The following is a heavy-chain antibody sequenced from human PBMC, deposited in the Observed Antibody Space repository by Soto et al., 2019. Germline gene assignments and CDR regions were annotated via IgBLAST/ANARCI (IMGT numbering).Heavy chain of an antibody. CDR2: IKQDETEK. J-gene: IGHJ4*02. V-gene: IGHV3-7*05. Sequence: EVQLVESGGGLVQPGGSLRLSCAASGLTFSCYWMNWARQAPGKGLEWVANIKQDETEKNYVDSVKGRFTISRDNAKNSLHLQMNTLRAEDTAVYFCSCGTGWTAESWGQGALVIVSS. CDR1: GLTFSCYW. CDR3: SCGTGWTAES. D-gene: IGHD6-19*01.